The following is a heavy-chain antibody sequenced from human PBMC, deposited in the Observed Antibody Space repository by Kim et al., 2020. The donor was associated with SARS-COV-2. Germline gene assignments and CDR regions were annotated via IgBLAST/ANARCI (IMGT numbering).Heavy chain of an antibody. J-gene: IGHJ5*02. D-gene: IGHD7-27*01. CDR3: TLGHNCSDL. Sequence: ASVKVSCKASGYTFIRYAVNWVRQAPGQGLEWMGWINTNTGNPTYAQNFPGRFAISSDTSINTAYLQLSSLRAEDTAVYYCTLGHNCSDLWGLVPLVSV. CDR2: INTNTGNP. V-gene: IGHV7-4-1*02. CDR1: GYTFIRYA.